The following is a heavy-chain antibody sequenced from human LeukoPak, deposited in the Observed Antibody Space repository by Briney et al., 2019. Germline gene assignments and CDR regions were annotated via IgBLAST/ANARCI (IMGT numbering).Heavy chain of an antibody. Sequence: GGSLRLSCAASGFTFSSYAMHWVRQAPGKGLEWVAVISYDGSNKYYADSVKGRFTISRDNSKNTLYLQMNSLRAEDTAVYYCARDLTIGGRICLSFARCGGYFDYWGQGTLVTVSS. CDR2: ISYDGSNK. CDR3: ARDLTIGGRICLSFARCGGYFDY. D-gene: IGHD3-16*01. CDR1: GFTFSSYA. V-gene: IGHV3-30-3*01. J-gene: IGHJ4*02.